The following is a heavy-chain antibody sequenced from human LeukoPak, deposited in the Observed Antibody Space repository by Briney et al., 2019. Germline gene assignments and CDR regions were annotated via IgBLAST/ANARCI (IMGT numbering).Heavy chain of an antibody. Sequence: PGGSLRLSCAVSGFRFSDYYMSWIRQAPGKGLEWVSAISGSGGSTYYADSVKGRFTISRDNSKNTLYLQMNSLRAEDTAVYYCAGYYYGMDVWGQGTTVTVSS. CDR3: AGYYYGMDV. CDR1: GFRFSDYY. CDR2: ISGSGGST. V-gene: IGHV3-23*01. J-gene: IGHJ6*02.